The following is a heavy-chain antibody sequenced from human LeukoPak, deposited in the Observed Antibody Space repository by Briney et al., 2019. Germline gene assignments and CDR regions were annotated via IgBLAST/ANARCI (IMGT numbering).Heavy chain of an antibody. CDR1: GDSVSSNSAA. D-gene: IGHD6-19*01. Sequence: SQTLSLTCAISGDSVSSNSAAWNWIRQSPSRGLEWLGRTYYRSKWYNDYAVSVKSRITINPDTSKNQFSLQLNSVTPEDTAVYYCTRALRYSSGWALDYWGQGTLVTVSS. V-gene: IGHV6-1*01. CDR2: TYYRSKWYN. CDR3: TRALRYSSGWALDY. J-gene: IGHJ4*02.